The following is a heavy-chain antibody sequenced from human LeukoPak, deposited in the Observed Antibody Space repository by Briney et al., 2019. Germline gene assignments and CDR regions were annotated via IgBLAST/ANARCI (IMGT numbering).Heavy chain of an antibody. CDR3: ARDRLKFGATKAMDV. CDR1: GGSISGYY. Sequence: SETLSLTCSVSGGSISGYYWNWVRQPPGKGLEWIGYIYYSGSTNYNPSLKSRVTISVDTSKNQFSLKLSSVTAADTAVYYCARDRLKFGATKAMDVWGKGTTVTVSS. D-gene: IGHD3-3*01. V-gene: IGHV4-59*01. CDR2: IYYSGST. J-gene: IGHJ6*03.